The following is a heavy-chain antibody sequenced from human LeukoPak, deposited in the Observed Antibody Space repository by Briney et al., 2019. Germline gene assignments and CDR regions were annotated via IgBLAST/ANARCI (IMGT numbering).Heavy chain of an antibody. CDR2: INPNSGGT. D-gene: IGHD6-13*01. J-gene: IGHJ3*02. CDR3: ARGSGNKQQDAFDI. CDR1: GGTFSSYA. V-gene: IGHV1-2*04. Sequence: ASVKVSCKASGGTFSSYAISWVRQAPGQGLEWMGWINPNSGGTNYVQKFQGWVTMTRDTSISTAYMELSRLRSDDTAVYYCARGSGNKQQDAFDIWGQGTMVTVSS.